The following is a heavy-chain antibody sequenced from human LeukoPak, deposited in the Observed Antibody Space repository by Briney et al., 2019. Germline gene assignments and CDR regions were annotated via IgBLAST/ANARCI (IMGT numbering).Heavy chain of an antibody. V-gene: IGHV4-59*01. D-gene: IGHD6-13*01. CDR1: GSSINSYY. Sequence: KPSETLSLTCSVSGSSINSYYWSWIRQPPGKGLEWIGHVYYSGSTDYNPSLKSRVTISIDTSKNQFSLRLSSVTAADTAVYYCARDPGSSWLIDAFDVWGQGTMVTVSS. CDR2: VYYSGST. CDR3: ARDPGSSWLIDAFDV. J-gene: IGHJ3*01.